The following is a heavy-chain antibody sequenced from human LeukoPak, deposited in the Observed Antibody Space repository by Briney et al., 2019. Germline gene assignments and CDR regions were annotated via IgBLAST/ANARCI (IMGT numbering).Heavy chain of an antibody. Sequence: GSLRLSCAASGFTFSNAWMSWVRQAPGKGLEWVGRIKSEIDGGTTDYAAPVKGRFTISRDDSKNTLYLQMNSLKTEDTAVYYCTTSLSITMVRGVIIPFDYWGQGTLVTVSS. CDR3: TTSLSITMVRGVIIPFDY. CDR1: GFTFSNAW. D-gene: IGHD3-10*01. J-gene: IGHJ4*02. V-gene: IGHV3-15*01. CDR2: IKSEIDGGTT.